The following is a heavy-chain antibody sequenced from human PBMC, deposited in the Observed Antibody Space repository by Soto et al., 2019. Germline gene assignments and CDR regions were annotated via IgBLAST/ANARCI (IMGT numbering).Heavy chain of an antibody. CDR3: ARAQGLVRGVIIPYYYYYVDV. D-gene: IGHD3-10*01. J-gene: IGHJ6*03. CDR2: INPSGGST. V-gene: IGHV1-46*03. CDR1: GYTFTSYY. Sequence: ASVKVSCKASGYTFTSYYMHWVRQAPGQGLEWKGIINPSGGSTSYAQKFQGRVTMTRDTSTSTVYMELSSLRSEDTAVYYCARAQGLVRGVIIPYYYYYVDVWGKGTTVTVSS.